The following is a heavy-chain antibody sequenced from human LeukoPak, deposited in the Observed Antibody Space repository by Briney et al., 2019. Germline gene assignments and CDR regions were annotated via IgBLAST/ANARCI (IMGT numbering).Heavy chain of an antibody. CDR2: ISSSGSTI. D-gene: IGHD5-12*01. CDR1: GFTFSDYY. V-gene: IGHV3-11*01. J-gene: IGHJ4*02. CDR3: AKDRAPWLPGDY. Sequence: GGSLRLSCAASGFTFSDYYMSWIRQAPGKGLEWVSYISSSGSTIYYADSVKGRFTISRDNSKNTLYLQMNSLRAEDTAVYYCAKDRAPWLPGDYWGQGTLVTVSS.